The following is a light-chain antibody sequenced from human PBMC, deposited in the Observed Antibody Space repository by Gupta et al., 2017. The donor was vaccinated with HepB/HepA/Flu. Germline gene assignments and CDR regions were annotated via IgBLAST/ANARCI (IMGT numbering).Light chain of an antibody. J-gene: IGKJ1*01. V-gene: IGKV3-15*01. CDR1: QSISSN. Sequence: EVVMTQSPATLSVSPGERVTLSCKASQSISSNLAWYQQKPGQAPRLLIYYASTRATGIPARFSGSGSGTEFTLTISSLQSEDFAVYYCQQYNNWPPWTFGQGTRV. CDR3: QQYNNWPPWT. CDR2: YAS.